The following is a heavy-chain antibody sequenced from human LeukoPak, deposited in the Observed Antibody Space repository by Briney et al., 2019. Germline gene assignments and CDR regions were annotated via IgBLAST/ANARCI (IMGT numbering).Heavy chain of an antibody. CDR2: IYYSGST. CDR3: ARDSGFIVGANGGDY. J-gene: IGHJ4*02. CDR1: GGSISSSSYY. Sequence: PSETLSLTCTVSGGSISSSSYYWGWIRQPPGKGLEWIGSIYYSGSTYYNPPLKSRVTISVATSKNQFSLTLTPVTAAATAVYYCARDSGFIVGANGGDYWGQGTLVTVS. D-gene: IGHD1-26*01. V-gene: IGHV4-39*07.